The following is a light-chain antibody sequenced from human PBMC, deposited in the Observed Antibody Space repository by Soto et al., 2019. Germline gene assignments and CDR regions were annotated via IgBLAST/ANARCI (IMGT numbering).Light chain of an antibody. V-gene: IGKV3-11*01. J-gene: IGKJ5*01. CDR2: DTS. Sequence: ERVMTQSPATLSVSPGGRATLSSRASQSVCSFLAWYQQKPGQAPRLLIYDTSIRATGIPARFSGSGSGTDFTLTISSLEPEDFAVYYCQQRNSWPPTFTFGQGTRLEI. CDR1: QSVCSF. CDR3: QQRNSWPPTFT.